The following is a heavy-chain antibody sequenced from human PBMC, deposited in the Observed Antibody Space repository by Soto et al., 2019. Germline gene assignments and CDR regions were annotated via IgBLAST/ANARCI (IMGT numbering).Heavy chain of an antibody. CDR2: ISGSGGST. CDR3: AKEGNVLLWFGELFKANYYYYGMDV. Sequence: GGALRISCAASGFTFGSYAMSWVRQAPGKGLEWVSAISGSGGSTYYADSVKGRFTISKDNSKNTLYLQMNSLRAEDTAVYYCAKEGNVLLWFGELFKANYYYYGMDVWGQGTTVTVSS. J-gene: IGHJ6*02. V-gene: IGHV3-23*01. CDR1: GFTFGSYA. D-gene: IGHD3-10*01.